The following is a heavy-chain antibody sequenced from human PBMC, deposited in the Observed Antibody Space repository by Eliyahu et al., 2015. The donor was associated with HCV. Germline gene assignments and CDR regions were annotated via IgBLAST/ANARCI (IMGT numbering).Heavy chain of an antibody. CDR3: VRDPPDRQCSGGRCLPTGDLFDY. CDR1: GFXFRSYG. CDR2: IVSDGSTK. V-gene: IGHV3-33*01. Sequence: QVQVVESGGGVVQPGRSLTLXCAASGFXFRSYGXXWVRRAPGKGLEWVAVIVSDGSTKYYADSVKGRFTVSRDYSKNTVYLQMNSLRAEDTAVYYCVRDPPDRQCSGGRCLPTGDLFDYWGQGTLVTVSS. J-gene: IGHJ4*02. D-gene: IGHD2-15*01.